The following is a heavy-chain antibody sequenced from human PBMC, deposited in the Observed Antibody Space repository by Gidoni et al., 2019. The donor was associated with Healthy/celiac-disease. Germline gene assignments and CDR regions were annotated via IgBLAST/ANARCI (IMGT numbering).Heavy chain of an antibody. Sequence: QVQLVESGGGVVQPGRSLGLFCAAHGFTFSSHGIHWVRPAPGKGLEWVAVISYDGSNKYYADSVKGRFTISRDNSKNTLYLQMNSLRAEDTAVYYCAKDKKKPSGWAHPINTYYYGMDVWGQGTTVTVSS. V-gene: IGHV3-30*18. CDR1: GFTFSSHG. CDR3: AKDKKKPSGWAHPINTYYYGMDV. CDR2: ISYDGSNK. J-gene: IGHJ6*02. D-gene: IGHD6-19*01.